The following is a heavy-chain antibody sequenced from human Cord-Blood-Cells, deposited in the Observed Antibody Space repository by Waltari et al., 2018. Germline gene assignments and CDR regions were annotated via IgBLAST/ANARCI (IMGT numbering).Heavy chain of an antibody. Sequence: QVQLVQSGAEVKKPGASVKVSCKASGYTFTGYYMPWVRQAPGQGLEWMGWINPNSGGTNYAQKFQGRVTMTRDTSISTAYMELSRLRSDDTAVYYCARDHCSSTSCYYYYYMDVWGKGTTVTVSS. D-gene: IGHD2-2*01. V-gene: IGHV1-2*02. CDR3: ARDHCSSTSCYYYYYMDV. CDR2: INPNSGGT. J-gene: IGHJ6*03. CDR1: GYTFTGYY.